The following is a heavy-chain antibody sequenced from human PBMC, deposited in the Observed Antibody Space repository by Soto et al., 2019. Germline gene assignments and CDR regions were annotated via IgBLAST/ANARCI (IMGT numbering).Heavy chain of an antibody. D-gene: IGHD6-19*01. CDR1: GFTFSSYA. Sequence: PGGSLRLSCAASGFTFSSYAMSWVRQAPGKGLEWVSAISGSGGSTYYADSVKGRFTISRDNSKNTLYLQMNSLRAEDTAVYYCAKDLSPYSSGWSNDAIGMDVWGQGTMVTVSS. CDR2: ISGSGGST. V-gene: IGHV3-23*01. J-gene: IGHJ6*02. CDR3: AKDLSPYSSGWSNDAIGMDV.